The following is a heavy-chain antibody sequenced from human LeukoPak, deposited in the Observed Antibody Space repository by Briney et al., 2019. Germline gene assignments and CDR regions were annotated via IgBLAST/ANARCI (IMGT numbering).Heavy chain of an antibody. J-gene: IGHJ6*02. CDR3: AKDPYDYVGGSYRFGMDV. CDR1: GFTFSSYA. Sequence: GGSLRLSCAAAGFTFSSYAMHWVRQAPGKGLEWVAVISYDGSNKYYADSVKGRFTISRDNSKNTLYLQMNSLRAEDTAVYYCAKDPYDYVGGSYRFGMDVWGQGTTVTVSS. D-gene: IGHD3-16*02. CDR2: ISYDGSNK. V-gene: IGHV3-30-3*01.